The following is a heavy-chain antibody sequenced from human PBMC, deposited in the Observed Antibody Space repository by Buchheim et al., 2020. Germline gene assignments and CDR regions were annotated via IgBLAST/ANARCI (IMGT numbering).Heavy chain of an antibody. CDR2: ISGSGGST. CDR3: AKAVVVVPAATTEGYYYGMDV. CDR1: GFTFSSYA. J-gene: IGHJ6*02. V-gene: IGHV3-23*01. Sequence: EVQLLESGGGLVQPGGSLRLSCAASGFTFSSYAMSWVRQAPGKGLEWVSAISGSGGSTYYADSVKGRFTISRDNSKNTLYLQMNSRRAEDTAVYYCAKAVVVVPAATTEGYYYGMDVWGQGTT. D-gene: IGHD2-2*01.